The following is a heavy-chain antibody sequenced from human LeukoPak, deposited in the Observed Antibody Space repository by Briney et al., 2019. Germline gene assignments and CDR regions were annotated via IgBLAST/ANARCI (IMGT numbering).Heavy chain of an antibody. J-gene: IGHJ2*01. CDR3: ARDLHGGNSFTSDWYFDL. V-gene: IGHV4-4*02. Sequence: SETLSLTCAVSGGSISISNSNWWSWVRQPPGKGLEWIGEISHSGSTNYNPSLKSRVTISVDKPKNQFSLKLSSVTAADTAVYYCARDLHGGNSFTSDWYFDLWGRGTLVTVSS. D-gene: IGHD4-23*01. CDR2: ISHSGST. CDR1: GGSISISNSNW.